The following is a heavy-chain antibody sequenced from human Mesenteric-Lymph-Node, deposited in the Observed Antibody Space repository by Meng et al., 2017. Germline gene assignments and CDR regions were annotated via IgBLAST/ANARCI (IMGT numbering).Heavy chain of an antibody. J-gene: IGHJ4*02. CDR3: ARLGSSGLGRDY. V-gene: IGHV4-61*08. CDR2: INHSGST. Sequence: APLQESGPGLVKPSQTLSLTCTVAGGSVSSGGYYWSWIRQPPGKGLEWIGEINHSGSTNYNPSLKSRVTISVDTSKNQFSLKLSSVTAADTAVYYCARLGSSGLGRDYWGQGTLVTVSS. D-gene: IGHD3-10*01. CDR1: GGSVSSGGYY.